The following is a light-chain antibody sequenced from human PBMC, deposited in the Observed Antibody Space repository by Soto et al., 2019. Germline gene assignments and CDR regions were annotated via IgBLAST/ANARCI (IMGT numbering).Light chain of an antibody. CDR2: GAS. CDR3: QQYGSSSIT. V-gene: IGKV3-20*01. Sequence: EIVLTTSPGTLSFSPVERATLSCMASQSVSSSYLAWYQQKPGQAPRLLIYGASSRATGIPDRFSGSGSGTDFTLTISRLEPEDFAVYYCQQYGSSSITCGQGTRREIK. J-gene: IGKJ5*01. CDR1: QSVSSSY.